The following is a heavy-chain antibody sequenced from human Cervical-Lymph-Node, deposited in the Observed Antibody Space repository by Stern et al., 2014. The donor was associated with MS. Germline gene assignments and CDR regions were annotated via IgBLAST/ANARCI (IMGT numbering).Heavy chain of an antibody. J-gene: IGHJ5*02. V-gene: IGHV1-69*01. Sequence: QVQLGQSGAGVRQPGSSMKVSCKASGGTFSTLDIGWVRQTPGQGPEWLGGITPLLGTTNSARNFQGRVIITADESATTVYLELTNLTSEDTALYYCTRHQGGIAASWGQGTLVTVSS. CDR2: ITPLLGTT. CDR3: TRHQGGIAAS. CDR1: GGTFSTLD. D-gene: IGHD6-13*01.